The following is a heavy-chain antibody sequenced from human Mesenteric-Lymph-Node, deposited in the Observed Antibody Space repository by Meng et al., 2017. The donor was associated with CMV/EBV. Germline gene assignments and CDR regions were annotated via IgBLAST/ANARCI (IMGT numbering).Heavy chain of an antibody. CDR1: GFTFSSYS. CDR3: AKGSRDGYNGLFDY. J-gene: IGHJ4*02. CDR2: ISSRSISI. V-gene: IGHV3-21*04. Sequence: GGSLRLSCAASGFTFSSYSMDWLRQAPGKGPEWVSSISSRSISIYYSDSVRGRFTISRDNSKNTLYLQMNSLRAEDTALYYCAKGSRDGYNGLFDYWGQGALVTVSS. D-gene: IGHD5-24*01.